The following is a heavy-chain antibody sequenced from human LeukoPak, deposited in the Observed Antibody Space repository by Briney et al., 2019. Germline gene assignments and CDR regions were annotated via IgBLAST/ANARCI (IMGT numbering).Heavy chain of an antibody. CDR2: ISFDRSNK. J-gene: IGHJ4*02. D-gene: IGHD1-26*01. CDR1: GFTFSSYA. Sequence: PGGSLRLSCAASGFTFSSYAMHWVRQAPGKGLERGAVISFDRSNKYSADSVKGRFTISRDNSKNTLYLQMNSLRAEDTAVYYCARDRVVGSGSYYDCLWYWGQGTLVTVSS. CDR3: ARDRVVGSGSYYDCLWY. V-gene: IGHV3-30-3*01.